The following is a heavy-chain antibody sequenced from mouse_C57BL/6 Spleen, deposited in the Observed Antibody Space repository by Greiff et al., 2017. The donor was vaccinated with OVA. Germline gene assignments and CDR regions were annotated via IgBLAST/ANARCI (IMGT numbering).Heavy chain of an antibody. CDR2: IHPNSGST. CDR1: GYTFTSYW. V-gene: IGHV1-64*01. J-gene: IGHJ4*01. Sequence: VQLQQPGAELVKPGASVKLSCKASGYTFTSYWMHWVKQRPGQGLEWIGMIHPNSGSTNYNEKFKSKATLTVDKSSSTAYMQLSSLTSEDSAVYDCARKGTGKDYAMDYWGQGTSVTVSS. D-gene: IGHD4-1*01. CDR3: ARKGTGKDYAMDY.